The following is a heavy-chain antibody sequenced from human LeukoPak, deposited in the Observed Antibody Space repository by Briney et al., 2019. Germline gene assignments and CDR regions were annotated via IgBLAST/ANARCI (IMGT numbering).Heavy chain of an antibody. V-gene: IGHV3-23*01. D-gene: IGHD6-19*01. CDR3: AKEGGTVAGFYYYYMDV. J-gene: IGHJ6*03. CDR2: ISGSGGST. Sequence: GGSLRLSCAASRFTFSTYAMSWVRQAPGKGLEWVSAISGSGGSTYYADSVKGRVTISRDNSKNTLYLQMNSLRAEDTAVYYCAKEGGTVAGFYYYYMDVWGKGTTVTVCS. CDR1: RFTFSTYA.